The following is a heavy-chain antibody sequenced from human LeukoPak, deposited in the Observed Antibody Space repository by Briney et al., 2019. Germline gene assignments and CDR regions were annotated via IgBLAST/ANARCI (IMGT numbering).Heavy chain of an antibody. Sequence: GGSLRLSCAASGFTFSSYVMSWVRQAPGKGLEWVSAISGSGDSTYYADSVKGRFTIYGDNSKNTLYLQMNSLRAEDTAVYYCAKDRPVDIVATSYFDYWGQGTLVTVSS. D-gene: IGHD5-12*01. V-gene: IGHV3-23*01. CDR1: GFTFSSYV. CDR3: AKDRPVDIVATSYFDY. J-gene: IGHJ4*02. CDR2: ISGSGDST.